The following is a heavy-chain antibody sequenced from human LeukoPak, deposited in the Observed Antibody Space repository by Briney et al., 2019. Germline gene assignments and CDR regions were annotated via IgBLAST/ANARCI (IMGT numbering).Heavy chain of an antibody. Sequence: PGGSLRLSCAASGFTFSDYYMSWIRQAPGKGLEWVSYISSSGSTMYYADSVKGRFTISRDNAKNSLYLQMNSLRAEDTAVYYCARTRLRLGELSFRYFDYWGQGTLVTVSS. CDR1: GFTFSDYY. CDR2: ISSSGSTM. J-gene: IGHJ4*02. D-gene: IGHD3-16*02. CDR3: ARTRLRLGELSFRYFDY. V-gene: IGHV3-11*01.